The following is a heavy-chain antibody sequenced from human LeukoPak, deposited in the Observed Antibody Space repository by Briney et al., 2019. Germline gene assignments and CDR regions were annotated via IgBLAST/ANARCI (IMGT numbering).Heavy chain of an antibody. CDR2: ISSSSYI. CDR3: ARDLTVAGFDY. CDR1: KFTFSSYS. Sequence: GSLRLSCAASKFTFSSYSMNWVRQAPGKGLEWVSSISSSSYIYYADSVKGRFTISRDNAKNSLYLQMNSLRAEDTAVYYCARDLTVAGFDYWGQGTLVTVSS. V-gene: IGHV3-21*01. D-gene: IGHD6-19*01. J-gene: IGHJ4*02.